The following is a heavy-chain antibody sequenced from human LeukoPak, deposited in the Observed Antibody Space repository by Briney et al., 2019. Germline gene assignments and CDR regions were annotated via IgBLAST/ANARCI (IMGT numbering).Heavy chain of an antibody. V-gene: IGHV3-74*01. Sequence: AGGSLRLSCAASGFTFSSYWMHWVRQAPGKGLVWVSGVNSDGSSTSYADSVKGRFTISRDNAKNTLYLQMNSLRAEDTAVYYCAREKYDILTGYSTLGDYWGQGTLVTVSS. CDR2: VNSDGSST. J-gene: IGHJ4*02. CDR3: AREKYDILTGYSTLGDY. D-gene: IGHD3-9*01. CDR1: GFTFSSYW.